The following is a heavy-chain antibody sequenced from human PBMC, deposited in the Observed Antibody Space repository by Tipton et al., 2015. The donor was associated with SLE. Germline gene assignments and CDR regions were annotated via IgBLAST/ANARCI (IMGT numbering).Heavy chain of an antibody. V-gene: IGHV4-59*01. J-gene: IGHJ3*02. D-gene: IGHD2-15*01. CDR1: GGSISSYY. CDR3: ARAEGSWDAFDI. Sequence: TLSLTCTVSGGSISSYYWSWIRQPPGRGLEWIGYIYYSGSTNYNPSLKSRVTISVDTSKNQISRKLSSVTAADTAVYYCARAEGSWDAFDIWGRGTMVTVSS. CDR2: IYYSGST.